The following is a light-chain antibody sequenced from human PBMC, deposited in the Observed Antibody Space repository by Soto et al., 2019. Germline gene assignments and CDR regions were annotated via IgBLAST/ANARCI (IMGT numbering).Light chain of an antibody. CDR2: SVS. Sequence: IVMTQSAGTLAVSPVGRVTLSCRASQSVSSNLAWYQQRPGQAPRLLIYSVSSRDTDIPARFSGGGSGTEFTLTINSLQTEDFGVYYCQQYNNWLWTFGQGTKVDIK. J-gene: IGKJ1*01. CDR3: QQYNNWLWT. V-gene: IGKV3-15*01. CDR1: QSVSSN.